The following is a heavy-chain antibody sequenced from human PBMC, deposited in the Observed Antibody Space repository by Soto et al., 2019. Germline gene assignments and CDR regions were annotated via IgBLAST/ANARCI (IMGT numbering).Heavy chain of an antibody. V-gene: IGHV3-49*03. CDR3: TRDLAAAGTRRDY. CDR1: GFTFGDYA. J-gene: IGHJ4*02. D-gene: IGHD6-13*01. Sequence: GGSLRLSCTASGFTFGDYAMSWFRQAPGKGLEWVGFIRSKAYGGTTEYAASVKGRFTISRDDSKSIAYLQMNSLKTEDTAVYYCTRDLAAAGTRRDYWGQGTLVTVSS. CDR2: IRSKAYGGTT.